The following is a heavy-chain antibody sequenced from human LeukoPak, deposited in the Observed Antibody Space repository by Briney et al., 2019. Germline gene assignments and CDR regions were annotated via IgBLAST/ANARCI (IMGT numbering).Heavy chain of an antibody. CDR1: GGSISSGGYY. V-gene: IGHV4-30-2*01. Sequence: SETLSLTCTVSGGSISSGGYYWSWIRQPPGKGLEWIGYIYHSGSTYYNPSLKSRVTISVDRSKNQFSLKLSSVTAADTAVYYCARIIAAAGTRCDYWGQGTLVTVSS. D-gene: IGHD6-13*01. CDR2: IYHSGST. J-gene: IGHJ4*02. CDR3: ARIIAAAGTRCDY.